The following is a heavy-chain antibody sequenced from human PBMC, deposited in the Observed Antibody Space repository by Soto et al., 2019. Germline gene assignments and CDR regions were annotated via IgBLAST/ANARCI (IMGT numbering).Heavy chain of an antibody. CDR3: AKDPYYYDSGGYFYDYYYGMDV. V-gene: IGHV3-30*18. CDR2: ISYDGGNK. Sequence: QVQLVESGGGVVQPGRSLRLSCAASGFSFSSYDMHWVRQAPGKGLEWVAVISYDGGNKYYADSVKGRFTISRDNSNSTQYLQMNSLRAEDTAVYYCAKDPYYYDSGGYFYDYYYGMDVWGQGTTVTVSS. J-gene: IGHJ6*02. CDR1: GFSFSSYD. D-gene: IGHD3-22*01.